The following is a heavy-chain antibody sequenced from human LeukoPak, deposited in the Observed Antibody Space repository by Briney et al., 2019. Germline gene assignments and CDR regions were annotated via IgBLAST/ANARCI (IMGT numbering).Heavy chain of an antibody. CDR2: INPSGGST. Sequence: GASVKVSCKASGYTFTSYYMHWVRQAPGQGLEWVGIINPSGGSTSYAQKFQGRLTMTRDTSTSTVYMEVSSLRSEDTAVYYCARVLRSGAFDIWGQGTMVTVSS. J-gene: IGHJ3*02. V-gene: IGHV1-46*01. CDR3: ARVLRSGAFDI. D-gene: IGHD3-10*01. CDR1: GYTFTSYY.